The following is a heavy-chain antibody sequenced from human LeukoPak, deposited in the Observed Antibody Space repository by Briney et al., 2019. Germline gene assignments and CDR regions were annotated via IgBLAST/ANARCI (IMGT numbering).Heavy chain of an antibody. Sequence: PGGSLRLSCAASGFTFSNAWMSWVRQAPGKGLEWVGHIKRKSDGGTPDNAAPVKGRFTISRDDSKNTLYLQMNSLKTEDTAVYYCATGLGGYYSGSGTYWGSLDYWGQGTVVTVSS. CDR1: GFTFSNAW. J-gene: IGHJ4*02. CDR2: IKRKSDGGTP. D-gene: IGHD3-10*01. V-gene: IGHV3-15*01. CDR3: ATGLGGYYSGSGTYWGSLDY.